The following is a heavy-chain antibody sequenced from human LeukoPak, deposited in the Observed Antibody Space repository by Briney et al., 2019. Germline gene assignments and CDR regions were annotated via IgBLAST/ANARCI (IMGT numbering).Heavy chain of an antibody. CDR3: ARDRVVTGYYFDY. Sequence: GGSLRLSCAASGFTFSSYGMHWVRQAPGKGLEWVAVIWYDGSNKYYADSVKGRFTISRDNSKNTLYLQMNSLRAEDTAVYYCARDRVVTGYYFDYWGQGTLVTVPS. J-gene: IGHJ4*02. V-gene: IGHV3-33*01. CDR2: IWYDGSNK. D-gene: IGHD2-21*02. CDR1: GFTFSSYG.